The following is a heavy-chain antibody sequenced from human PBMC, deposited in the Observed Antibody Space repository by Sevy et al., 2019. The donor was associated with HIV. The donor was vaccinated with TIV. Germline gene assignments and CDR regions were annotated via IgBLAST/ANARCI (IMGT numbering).Heavy chain of an antibody. V-gene: IGHV4-59*01. CDR3: AGGVAYCSSTSCYADWFDP. CDR1: GGSISSYY. Sequence: SETLSLTCTVSGGSISSYYWSWIRQPPGKGLEWIGYIYYSGSTNYNPSLKSRVTISVDTSKNQFSLKLSSVTAADTAVYYCAGGVAYCSSTSCYADWFDPWGQGTLVTVSS. J-gene: IGHJ5*02. D-gene: IGHD2-2*01. CDR2: IYYSGST.